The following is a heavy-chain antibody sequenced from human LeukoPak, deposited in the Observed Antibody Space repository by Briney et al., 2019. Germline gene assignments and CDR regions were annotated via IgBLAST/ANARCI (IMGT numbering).Heavy chain of an antibody. J-gene: IGHJ4*02. Sequence: PGGSLRLSCGASGFTFSSYAMSWVRQGPGKGLEWVSAISGTGVSTYYADSVKGRFTISRDNSKNTLYLQMNSLRAEDTAVYYCAKDQGGDDIYYFDYWGQGTLVTVSS. CDR1: GFTFSSYA. CDR2: ISGTGVST. D-gene: IGHD2-21*01. V-gene: IGHV3-23*01. CDR3: AKDQGGDDIYYFDY.